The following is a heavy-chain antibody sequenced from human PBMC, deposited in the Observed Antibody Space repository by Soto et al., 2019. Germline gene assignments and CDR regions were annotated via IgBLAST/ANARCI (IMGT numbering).Heavy chain of an antibody. Sequence: EVQLVDSGGGLVQPGGSLRLSCAASGFIFSNYVMSWVRQAPGKGLEWVSSISDSGGTSYYADSVKGRFTISRDNSKNTLYLQMNSLRAEDTAIYYWAKRPRALINFDYWGQGTLFTVSS. CDR1: GFIFSNYV. J-gene: IGHJ4*02. CDR2: ISDSGGTS. D-gene: IGHD2-8*01. CDR3: AKRPRALINFDY. V-gene: IGHV3-23*04.